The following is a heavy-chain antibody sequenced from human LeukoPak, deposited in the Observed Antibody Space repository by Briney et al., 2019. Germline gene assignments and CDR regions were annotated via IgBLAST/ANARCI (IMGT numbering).Heavy chain of an antibody. J-gene: IGHJ1*01. CDR1: AFSFSDYS. CDR3: VKDLMGRFLMGGTTAYLHH. V-gene: IGHV3-21*01. Sequence: PGGSLRLSCAASAFSFSDYSMNWVRQAPGKGLEGVSSISSRSRHVYYAASVQGRFTIARDAAKNSLSLQMNSLRVEDMAVYYCVKDLMGRFLMGGTTAYLHHWGQGTLVTVSS. D-gene: IGHD1-1*01. CDR2: ISSRSRHV.